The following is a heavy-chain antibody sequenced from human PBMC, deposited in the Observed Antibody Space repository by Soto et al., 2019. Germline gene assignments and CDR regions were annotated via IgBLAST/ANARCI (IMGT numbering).Heavy chain of an antibody. D-gene: IGHD1-1*01. CDR3: TTERCTGTNCYVKNAFDV. V-gene: IGHV3-15*01. Sequence: GSLMLSCAASGFTFNDAWMTLVRQGPGKGLEWVGRIKTIAGGGTTDYTAPVKGRFTISRDDSKNTVYLQMNSLKIEDTAVYYCTTERCTGTNCYVKNAFDVWGQGTMVTVSS. CDR1: GFTFNDAW. J-gene: IGHJ3*01. CDR2: IKTIAGGGTT.